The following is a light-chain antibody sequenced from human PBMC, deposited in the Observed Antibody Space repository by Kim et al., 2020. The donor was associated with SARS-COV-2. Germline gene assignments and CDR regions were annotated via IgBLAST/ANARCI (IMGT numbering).Light chain of an antibody. CDR3: QAWDSSTNVM. Sequence: VAPGQTASITCSGDKLGDKYACWYQQKPGQSPVLVIYQDTKRPSGIPERFSGSNSGNTATLTISGTQAMDEADYYCQAWDSSTNVMFGGGTKLTVL. J-gene: IGLJ3*02. CDR2: QDT. CDR1: KLGDKY. V-gene: IGLV3-1*01.